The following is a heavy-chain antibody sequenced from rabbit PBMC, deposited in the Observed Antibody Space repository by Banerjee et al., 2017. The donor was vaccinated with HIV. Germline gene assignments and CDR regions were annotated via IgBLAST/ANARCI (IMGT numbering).Heavy chain of an antibody. Sequence: QEQLEESGGGLVKPEGSLTLTCKASGFSFSSKYVMCWVRQAPGKGPEWIACIDNGDGSTYYANWVNGRFTISRSTSLNTVTLQMTSLTAADTATYFCARDFTLWGPGTLVTVS. CDR3: ARDFTL. V-gene: IGHV1S47*01. CDR2: IDNGDGST. CDR1: GFSFSSKYV. J-gene: IGHJ4*01.